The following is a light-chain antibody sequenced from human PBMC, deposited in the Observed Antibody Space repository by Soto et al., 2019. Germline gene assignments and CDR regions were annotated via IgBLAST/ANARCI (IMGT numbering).Light chain of an antibody. CDR1: ESVSSTY. V-gene: IGKV3-20*01. J-gene: IGKJ1*01. Sequence: IVLTQSPGTMALSPGKGAALSCKASESVSSTYLAWYQQKPGQPPRLLIYGASSRATGIPHRFSGSGSGTDFTLTISRLETEDFAVYYCQQYGSSPQTFCQGTKVDIK. CDR2: GAS. CDR3: QQYGSSPQT.